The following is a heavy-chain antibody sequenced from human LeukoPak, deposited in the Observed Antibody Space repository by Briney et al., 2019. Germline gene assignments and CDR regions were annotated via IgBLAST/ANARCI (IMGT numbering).Heavy chain of an antibody. V-gene: IGHV4-61*01. CDR1: GGSVSSGRYY. D-gene: IGHD5-18*01. J-gene: IGHJ4*02. CDR3: ARGGYGYVYYFDY. CDR2: IYYSGST. Sequence: SQSRSLTCTLSGGSVSSGRYYGSWIRQPPGKGLEWIGYIYYSGSTNYNPSLKSRVTISVDTSKNQFSLKLSSVTAADTAVYYCARGGYGYVYYFDYWGQGTLVTVSS.